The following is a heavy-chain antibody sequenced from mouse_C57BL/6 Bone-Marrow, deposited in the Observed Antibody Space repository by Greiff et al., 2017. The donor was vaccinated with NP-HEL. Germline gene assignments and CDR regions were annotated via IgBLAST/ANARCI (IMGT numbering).Heavy chain of an antibody. J-gene: IGHJ2*01. Sequence: QVQLQQSGAELAKPGASVKLSFKASGYTFTTYWMHWVKQRPGQGLEWIGYINPSSGYTNYNQNFKDKATLTADKSSSTAYMQLSSLTYEDSAVYYCARLLRDYWGQGTTLTVSS. V-gene: IGHV1-7*01. CDR1: GYTFTTYW. CDR2: INPSSGYT. D-gene: IGHD1-1*01. CDR3: ARLLRDY.